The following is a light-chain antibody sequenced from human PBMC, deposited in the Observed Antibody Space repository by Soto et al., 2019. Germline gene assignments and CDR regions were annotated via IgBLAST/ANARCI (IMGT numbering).Light chain of an antibody. Sequence: EIVMTQSPATLSVSPGERATLSCRASQSVSRNLAWYQQKPGQPPRLLIYDASNRATGIPARFSGSGSGTDFTLTISSLEPEDFAVYYCQQRSNWPAITFGQGTRLEIK. CDR1: QSVSRN. J-gene: IGKJ5*01. V-gene: IGKV3-11*01. CDR3: QQRSNWPAIT. CDR2: DAS.